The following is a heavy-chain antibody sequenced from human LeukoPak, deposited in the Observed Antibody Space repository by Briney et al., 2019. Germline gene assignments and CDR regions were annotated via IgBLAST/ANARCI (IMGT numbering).Heavy chain of an antibody. CDR1: GFTFSSYD. V-gene: IGHV3-30*19. CDR3: ARGLAYYDFWSGYDYFDY. D-gene: IGHD3-3*01. CDR2: ISYDGSNK. Sequence: PGGSLRLSCAASGFTFSSYDMHWVRQAPGQGLEWVAVISYDGSNKYYADSVKGRFTISRDNSKNTLYLQMNSLRAEDTAVYYCARGLAYYDFWSGYDYFDYWGQGTLVTVSS. J-gene: IGHJ4*02.